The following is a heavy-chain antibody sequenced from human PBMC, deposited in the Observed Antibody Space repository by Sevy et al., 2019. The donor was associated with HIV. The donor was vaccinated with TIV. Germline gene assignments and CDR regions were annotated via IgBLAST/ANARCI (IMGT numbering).Heavy chain of an antibody. Sequence: SETLSLTCTVSGGSISSSSYYWGWIRQPPGKGLEWIGSIHYSGSTYYNPSLKSRVTISVDTSKNQFSLKLSSVTAADTAVYYCARQTIFGVACFDYWGQGTLVTVSS. D-gene: IGHD3-3*01. CDR3: ARQTIFGVACFDY. CDR1: GGSISSSSYY. CDR2: IHYSGST. J-gene: IGHJ4*02. V-gene: IGHV4-39*01.